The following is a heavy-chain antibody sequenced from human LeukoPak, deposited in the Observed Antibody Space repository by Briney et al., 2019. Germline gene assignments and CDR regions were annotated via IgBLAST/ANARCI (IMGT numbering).Heavy chain of an antibody. D-gene: IGHD6-13*01. CDR1: GGSISSNY. V-gene: IGHV4-59*01. CDR3: ARHGSSWYGYYYGMDV. J-gene: IGHJ6*02. Sequence: SETLSLTCTVSGGSISSNYWSWIRQPPGKGLEWIGHIHYSGSTNYNPSLKSRVTISVDSSKNQFSLKLISVTPADTAVYYCARHGSSWYGYYYGMDVWGQGTTVTVSS. CDR2: IHYSGST.